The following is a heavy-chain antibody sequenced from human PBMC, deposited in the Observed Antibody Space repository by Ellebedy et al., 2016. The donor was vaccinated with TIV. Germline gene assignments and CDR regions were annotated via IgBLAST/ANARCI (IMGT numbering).Heavy chain of an antibody. J-gene: IGHJ4*02. CDR1: GFSFSGSA. Sequence: PGGSLRLSCAASGFSFSGSAMHWVRQASGKGLEWVGRIRSKADNYATAYAASVKGRFTISRDDSKNTAYLQMNSLKTEDTAVYYCTRTGYDLATEPDYWGQGTLVTVSS. V-gene: IGHV3-73*01. CDR2: IRSKADNYAT. CDR3: TRTGYDLATEPDY. D-gene: IGHD5-12*01.